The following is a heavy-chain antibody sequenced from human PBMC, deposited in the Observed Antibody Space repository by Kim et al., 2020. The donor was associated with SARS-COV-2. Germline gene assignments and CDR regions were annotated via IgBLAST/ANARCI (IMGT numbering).Heavy chain of an antibody. J-gene: IGHJ4*02. CDR3: AKARIAVAGFDFDY. CDR1: GFTFSSYG. CDR2: ISYDGSNK. V-gene: IGHV3-30*18. D-gene: IGHD6-19*01. Sequence: GGSLRLSCAASGFTFSSYGMHWVRQAPGKGLEWVAVISYDGSNKYYADSVKGRFTISRDNSKNTLYLQMNSLRAEDTAVYYCAKARIAVAGFDFDYWGQGTLVTVSS.